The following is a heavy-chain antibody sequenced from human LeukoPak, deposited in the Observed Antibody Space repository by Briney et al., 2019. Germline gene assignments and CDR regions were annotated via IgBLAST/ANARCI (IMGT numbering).Heavy chain of an antibody. D-gene: IGHD5-24*01. CDR2: INHSGNT. J-gene: IGHJ4*02. Sequence: KPSETLSLTCAVYGESFSRYYWSWIRQPPGKGLDWIGEINHSGNTNYNPSLKPQFTIPVDTPKNQFALKLSSVNAADTAVYYCGRVDGDGYNIPDYWGQGTLVTVSS. CDR1: GESFSRYY. V-gene: IGHV4-34*01. CDR3: GRVDGDGYNIPDY.